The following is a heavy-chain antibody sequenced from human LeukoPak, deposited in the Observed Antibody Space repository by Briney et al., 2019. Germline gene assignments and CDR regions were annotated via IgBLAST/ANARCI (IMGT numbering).Heavy chain of an antibody. CDR1: GFTFSNAW. J-gene: IGHJ4*02. D-gene: IGHD3-10*01. Sequence: GGSLRLSCAASGFTFSNAWMSWVRQAPGKGLEWVGCIKSKTDGGTTDYTAPVNGRFSISRDDSLNTLYLQMNTLKAEDTAVYYCATYNYGSFFYGTIRYWGQGTLVTVSS. CDR3: ATYNYGSFFYGTIRY. CDR2: IKSKTDGGTT. V-gene: IGHV3-15*01.